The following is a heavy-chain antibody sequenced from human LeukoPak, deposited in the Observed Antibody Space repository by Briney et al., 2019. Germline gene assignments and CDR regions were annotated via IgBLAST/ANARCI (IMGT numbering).Heavy chain of an antibody. V-gene: IGHV4-31*03. CDR1: GGSISTGGYY. CDR3: ARDTPPDV. CDR2: IYYSGST. Sequence: SETLSLTCTVSGGSISTGGYYWSWIRQHPGKGLEWIGNIYYSGSTYYNPSLKSRVTISVDTSKNQFSPKLSSVTAADTAVYYCARDTPPDVWGKGTTVTVSS. J-gene: IGHJ6*04.